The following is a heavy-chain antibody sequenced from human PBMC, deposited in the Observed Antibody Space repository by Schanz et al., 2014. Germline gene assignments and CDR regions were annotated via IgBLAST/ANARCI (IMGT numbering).Heavy chain of an antibody. CDR3: AREQIMAAAGLVDY. V-gene: IGHV3-33*01. D-gene: IGHD6-13*01. Sequence: QVQLVESGGGVVQPGRSLRLSCAASGFTFSSYAMHWVRQAPGKGLEWVAVIWSDGSGKYYADSVKGRFTISRDNSKNTLYLQMNSLRAEDTAVYYCAREQIMAAAGLVDYWGHGTLVTVSS. CDR2: IWSDGSGK. CDR1: GFTFSSYA. J-gene: IGHJ4*01.